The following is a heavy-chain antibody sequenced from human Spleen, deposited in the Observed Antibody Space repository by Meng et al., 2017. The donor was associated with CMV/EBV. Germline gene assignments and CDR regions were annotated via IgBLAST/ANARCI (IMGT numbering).Heavy chain of an antibody. CDR3: ARGWDGIAAAGTYFDY. J-gene: IGHJ4*02. CDR1: GYTFTSYG. CDR2: ISAYNGNT. D-gene: IGHD6-13*01. V-gene: IGHV1-18*01. Sequence: ASVKVSFKASGYTFTSYGISWVRQAPGQGLEWVGWISAYNGNTNYAQKLQGRVTMTTDTSTSTAYMELRSLRSDDTAVYYCARGWDGIAAAGTYFDYWGQGTLVTVSS.